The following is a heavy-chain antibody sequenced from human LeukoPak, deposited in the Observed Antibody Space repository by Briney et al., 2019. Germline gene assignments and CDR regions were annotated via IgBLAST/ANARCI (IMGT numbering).Heavy chain of an antibody. V-gene: IGHV3-48*01. Sequence: GGSLRLSCAVSGFTFSSYSMNWVRQAPGKGLEWVSYISSSSSTTYYADSVKGRFTISRDNAKNSLYLQMNSLRAEDTAVYYCARWHKYDSSNFDYWGQGTLVTVSS. D-gene: IGHD3-22*01. J-gene: IGHJ4*02. CDR2: ISSSSSTT. CDR1: GFTFSSYS. CDR3: ARWHKYDSSNFDY.